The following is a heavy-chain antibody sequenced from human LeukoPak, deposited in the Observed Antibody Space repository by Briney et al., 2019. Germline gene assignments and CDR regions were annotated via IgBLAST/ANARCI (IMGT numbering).Heavy chain of an antibody. D-gene: IGHD3-10*01. J-gene: IGHJ6*04. CDR2: VYHTGTT. CDR3: ARSWGSYYNYYGMDV. Sequence: PSETLSLTCAVSGDSNSSGYYWGWIRQSPGKGLEWIGSVYHTGTTYYKPSLKTRVTISVDTSKNQFSLKLSSVTAADSAVYYCARSWGSYYNYYGMDVWGKGTTVTVSS. CDR1: GDSNSSGYY. V-gene: IGHV4-38-2*01.